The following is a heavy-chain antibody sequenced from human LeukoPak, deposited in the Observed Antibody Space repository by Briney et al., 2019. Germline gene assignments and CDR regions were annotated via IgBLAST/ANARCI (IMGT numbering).Heavy chain of an antibody. J-gene: IGHJ6*03. V-gene: IGHV4-34*01. Sequence: SETLSLTCAVYGGSFSGYYWSWIRQPPGKGLEWIGEINHSGSTNYNPSLKSRVTISVDTSKNQFSLKLSSVTAADTAVYYCERAAGIAAPAYYYYMDVWGKGTTVTVSS. CDR1: GGSFSGYY. CDR3: ERAAGIAAPAYYYYMDV. CDR2: INHSGST. D-gene: IGHD6-13*01.